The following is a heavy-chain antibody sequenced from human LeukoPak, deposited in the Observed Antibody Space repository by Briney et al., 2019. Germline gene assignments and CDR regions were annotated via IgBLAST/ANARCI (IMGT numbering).Heavy chain of an antibody. CDR3: ARVPLRRGYSYGYFADY. CDR2: INHSGST. Sequence: SETLSLTCAVYGGSFSGYYWSWIRQPPGKGLEWIGEINHSGSTNHNPSLKSRITISVDTSKNQFSLKLSSVTAADTAVYYCARVPLRRGYSYGYFADYWGQGTLVTVSS. J-gene: IGHJ4*02. V-gene: IGHV4-34*01. CDR1: GGSFSGYY. D-gene: IGHD5-18*01.